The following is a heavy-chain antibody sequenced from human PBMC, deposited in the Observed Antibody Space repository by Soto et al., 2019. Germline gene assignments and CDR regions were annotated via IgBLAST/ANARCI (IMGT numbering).Heavy chain of an antibody. J-gene: IGHJ4*01. CDR1: GYTFTSYN. D-gene: IGHD3-3*01. Sequence: GASVKVSCKASGYTFTSYNINWVRQAPGQGLEWVAGSTSNSGNSDYAQKFQGRLTVTRDTSISTAYMELSSLRSDDTAVYYCVLLGVFDQWGPGTLVTFYS. CDR2: STSNSGNS. V-gene: IGHV1-8*01. CDR3: VLLGVFDQ.